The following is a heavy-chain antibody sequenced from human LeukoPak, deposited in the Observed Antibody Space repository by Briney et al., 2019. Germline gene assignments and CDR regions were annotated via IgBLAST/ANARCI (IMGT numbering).Heavy chain of an antibody. CDR1: GFTFSSYW. V-gene: IGHV3-30-3*01. D-gene: IGHD6-13*01. CDR3: ARDQGSGGSSLRWFDP. CDR2: ISYDGSNK. Sequence: PGGSLRLSCAASGFTFSSYWMSWVRQAPGKGLEWVAVISYDGSNKYYADSVKGRFTISRDNAKNSLYLQMNSLRAEDTAVYYCARDQGSGGSSLRWFDPWGQGTLVTVSS. J-gene: IGHJ5*02.